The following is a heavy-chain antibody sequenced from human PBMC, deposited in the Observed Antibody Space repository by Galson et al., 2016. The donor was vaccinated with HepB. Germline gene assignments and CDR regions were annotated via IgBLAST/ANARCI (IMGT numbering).Heavy chain of an antibody. CDR3: TRDRGQYYAL. V-gene: IGHV1-69*13. D-gene: IGHD2-2*01. CDR2: FIAVFGTT. CDR1: GDTFSSYI. J-gene: IGHJ4*02. Sequence: SVKVSCKASGDTFSSYIISWVRQAPGQGLEWMGEFIAVFGTTNYAQRFQGRVTITADESTSTVYMDLTGLTSEDTAVYYCTRDRGQYYALWGQGTRVPVSS.